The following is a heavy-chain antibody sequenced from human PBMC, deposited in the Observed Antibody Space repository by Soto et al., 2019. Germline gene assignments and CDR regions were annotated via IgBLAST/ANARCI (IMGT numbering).Heavy chain of an antibody. J-gene: IGHJ5*02. V-gene: IGHV4-30-2*01. CDR3: ARVVVVAARFWFDP. D-gene: IGHD2-15*01. Sequence: SETLSLTCAVSGGSISSGGYSWSWIRQPPGKGLEWIGYIYHSGSTYYNPSLKSRVTISVDRSKNQFSLKLSSVTAADTAVYYCARVVVVAARFWFDPWGQGTLVTVSS. CDR2: IYHSGST. CDR1: GGSISSGGYS.